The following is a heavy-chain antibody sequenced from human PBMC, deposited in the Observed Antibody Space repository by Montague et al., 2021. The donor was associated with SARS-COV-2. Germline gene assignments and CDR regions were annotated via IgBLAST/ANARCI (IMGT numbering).Heavy chain of an antibody. D-gene: IGHD2-8*01. V-gene: IGHV4-39*07. Sequence: SETLSLTCIVSGGSISSSNYYWGWIRQPPGKGLECIGSLYYSGSTYYNPSLRSRVTISVETSKNQLSLRLTSVTAADTAVYYCARDRQLYNSHSGFDSWGQGIMVTVSS. J-gene: IGHJ4*02. CDR1: GGSISSSNYY. CDR3: ARDRQLYNSHSGFDS. CDR2: LYYSGST.